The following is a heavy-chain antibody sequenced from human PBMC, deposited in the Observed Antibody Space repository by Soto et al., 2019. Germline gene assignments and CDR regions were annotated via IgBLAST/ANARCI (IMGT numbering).Heavy chain of an antibody. CDR3: VRRFYYGSGSWVE. D-gene: IGHD3-10*01. Sequence: QVQLVQSGAEVKKPGASVKVSCKASGYTFTSYDINWVRQATGQGLEWMGWVNPNNGHTGYAQKFQGRVTMTRNTSISTAYMELDSLRSEDTAVYYCVRRFYYGSGSWVEWGQGTLVTVSS. CDR2: VNPNNGHT. J-gene: IGHJ4*02. V-gene: IGHV1-8*01. CDR1: GYTFTSYD.